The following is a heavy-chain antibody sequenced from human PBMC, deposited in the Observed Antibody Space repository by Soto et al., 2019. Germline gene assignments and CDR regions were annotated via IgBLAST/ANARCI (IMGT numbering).Heavy chain of an antibody. CDR3: ARYRFSGSKWPKFDY. Sequence: SETLSLTCTVSGVTISSGAYYWSWIRQHPGKGLEWIGNIYYNGSTYYSPSLKSRVALSLDTSKNQFSVRLSSVTAADTAVYYCARYRFSGSKWPKFDYWGQGTLVTVSS. CDR1: GVTISSGAYY. CDR2: IYYNGST. V-gene: IGHV4-31*03. D-gene: IGHD6-13*01. J-gene: IGHJ4*02.